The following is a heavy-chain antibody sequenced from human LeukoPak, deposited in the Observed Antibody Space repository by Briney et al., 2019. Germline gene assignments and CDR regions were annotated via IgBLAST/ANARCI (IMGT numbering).Heavy chain of an antibody. CDR2: ISISGDNT. D-gene: IGHD4-11*01. CDR1: GFTFSTYW. Sequence: GGSLRLSCAVSGFTFSTYWMSWVRQAPGKGLEWVSGISISGDNTYYADSVNGRFTISRDDFLNVVYLQMNSLTVEDTAVYYCTTRLQHHFDYWGQGTQVTVSS. J-gene: IGHJ4*02. V-gene: IGHV3-23*01. CDR3: TTRLQHHFDY.